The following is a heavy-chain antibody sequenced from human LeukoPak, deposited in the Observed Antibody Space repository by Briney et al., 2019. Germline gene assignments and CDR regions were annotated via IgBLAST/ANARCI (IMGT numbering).Heavy chain of an antibody. J-gene: IGHJ5*02. CDR1: GGTFSSYA. Sequence: SVKVSCKASGGTFSSYAISWVRQAPGQGLEWIGRIIPIFGTANYAQKFQGRVTITTDESTSTAYMELSSLRSEDTAVYYCARGGYYGSGSYYKLGENWFDPWGQGTLVTVSS. V-gene: IGHV1-69*05. CDR3: ARGGYYGSGSYYKLGENWFDP. D-gene: IGHD3-10*01. CDR2: IIPIFGTA.